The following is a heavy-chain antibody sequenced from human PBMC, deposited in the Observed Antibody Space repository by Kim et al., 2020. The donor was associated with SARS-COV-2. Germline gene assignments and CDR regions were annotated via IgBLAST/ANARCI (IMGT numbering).Heavy chain of an antibody. D-gene: IGHD3-10*01. J-gene: IGHJ4*02. CDR3: ARSYGSGSPFDY. V-gene: IGHV3-23*03. Sequence: YYADAVKGRFTISRANSKNTLYLQMNSLRAEDTAVYYCARSYGSGSPFDYWGQGTLVTVSS.